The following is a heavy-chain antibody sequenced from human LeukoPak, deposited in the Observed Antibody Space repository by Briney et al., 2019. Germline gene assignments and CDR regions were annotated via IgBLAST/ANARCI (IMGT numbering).Heavy chain of an antibody. CDR2: FDPEDGET. J-gene: IGHJ5*02. Sequence: ASVKVSCKVSGYTLTELSMHWVRQAPGKGLESMGGFDPEDGETIYAQKFQGRVTMTEDTSTDTAYMELSSLRSEDTAVYYCATFVKFPLHYGDYVPNWFDPWGQGTLVTVSS. CDR3: ATFVKFPLHYGDYVPNWFDP. CDR1: GYTLTELS. D-gene: IGHD4-17*01. V-gene: IGHV1-24*01.